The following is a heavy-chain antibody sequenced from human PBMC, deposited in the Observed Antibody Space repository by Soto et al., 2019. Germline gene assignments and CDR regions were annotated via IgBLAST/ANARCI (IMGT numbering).Heavy chain of an antibody. Sequence: GGSLRLSCAASGFTFSSYWMHWVRQAPGKGLVWVSRINSDGSSTSYADSVKGRFTISRDNAKNTLYLQMNSLRAEDTAVYYCARVISGSYVFFDYWGQGTLVTVSS. V-gene: IGHV3-74*01. CDR2: INSDGSST. CDR1: GFTFSSYW. J-gene: IGHJ4*02. CDR3: ARVISGSYVFFDY. D-gene: IGHD3-10*01.